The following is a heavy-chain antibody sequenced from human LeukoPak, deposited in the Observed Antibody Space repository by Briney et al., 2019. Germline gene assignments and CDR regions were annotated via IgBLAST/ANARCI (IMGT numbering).Heavy chain of an antibody. V-gene: IGHV3-43*02. J-gene: IGHJ4*02. CDR2: ISGDGGTT. CDR1: GFTFDDYA. CDR3: ARSLPDYFDY. Sequence: GGSLRLSCAASGFTFDDYAMHWVRQARGKGLEWVSLISGDGGTTYSADSVKGRFTISRDNSKNSLYLQMNSLRTEDTALYYCARSLPDYFDYWGQGTLVTVSS.